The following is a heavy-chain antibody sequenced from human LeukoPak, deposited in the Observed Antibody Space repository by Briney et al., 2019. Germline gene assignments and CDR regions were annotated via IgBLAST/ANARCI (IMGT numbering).Heavy chain of an antibody. D-gene: IGHD4-17*01. CDR2: ISAYNGNT. Sequence: ASVKVSCKASGYTFTSYAMNWVRQAPGQGLEWMGWISAYNGNTNYAQKLQGRVTMTTDTSTSTAYMELRSLRSDDTAVYYCASSPQTDYGDYFTFDLWGRGTLVTVSS. CDR3: ASSPQTDYGDYFTFDL. J-gene: IGHJ2*01. CDR1: GYTFTSYA. V-gene: IGHV1-18*01.